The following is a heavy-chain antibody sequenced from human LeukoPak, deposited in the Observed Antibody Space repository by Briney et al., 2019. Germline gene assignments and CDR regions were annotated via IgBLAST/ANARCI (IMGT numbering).Heavy chain of an antibody. CDR1: RGSISGFY. CDR3: ATAGQLLVFGS. V-gene: IGHV4-59*01. CDR2: VSDSGST. Sequence: KPSETLPLTCTVSRGSISGFYWSWIRQPPGKGLEWIGYVSDSGSTNYNSSLRSRVTISRDTSTNQFSLRLSSVTTADTAVYYCATAGQLLVFGSWGQGTLVTVSS. D-gene: IGHD6-13*01. J-gene: IGHJ5*01.